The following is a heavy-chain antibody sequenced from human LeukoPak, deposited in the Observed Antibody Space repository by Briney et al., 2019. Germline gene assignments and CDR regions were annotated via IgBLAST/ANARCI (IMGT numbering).Heavy chain of an antibody. D-gene: IGHD6-13*01. CDR3: ASNLGYSSSWYPE. V-gene: IGHV1-2*02. J-gene: IGHJ4*02. CDR1: GGTFSSYA. CDR2: INPNSGGT. Sequence: ASVKVSCKASGGTFSSYAISWVRQAPGLGLEWMGWINPNSGGTNYAQKFQGRVTMTRDTSISTAYMELSRLRSDDTAVYYCASNLGYSSSWYPEWGQGTLVTVSS.